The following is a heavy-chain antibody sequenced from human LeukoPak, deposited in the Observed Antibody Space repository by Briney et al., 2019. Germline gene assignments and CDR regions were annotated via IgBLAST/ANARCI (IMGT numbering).Heavy chain of an antibody. CDR1: GFSFSSYE. D-gene: IGHD3-10*02. J-gene: IGHJ6*04. CDR2: ISSSGSTI. V-gene: IGHV3-48*03. Sequence: GGSLRLSCAASGFSFSSYEMNWVRQAPGEGLEWVSYISSSGSTIYYADSVKGRFTISRDNAKSSLYLQMNSLRAEDTAVYYCAELGITMIGGVWGKGTTVTISS. CDR3: AELGITMIGGV.